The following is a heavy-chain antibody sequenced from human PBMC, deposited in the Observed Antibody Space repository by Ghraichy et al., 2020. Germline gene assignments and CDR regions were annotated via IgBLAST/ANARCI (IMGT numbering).Heavy chain of an antibody. J-gene: IGHJ6*02. CDR2: IYFSGST. CDR1: GGSISSYY. CDR3: ARGPSSSWYNDYYYYGMDV. Sequence: SETLSLTCTVSGGSISSYYWSWIRQPPGKGLEWIGYIYFSGSTNYNPSLKSRVTISVDTSKNQFSLKLSSVTAADTAVYYCARGPSSSWYNDYYYYGMDVWGQGTTVTVSS. V-gene: IGHV4-59*01. D-gene: IGHD6-13*01.